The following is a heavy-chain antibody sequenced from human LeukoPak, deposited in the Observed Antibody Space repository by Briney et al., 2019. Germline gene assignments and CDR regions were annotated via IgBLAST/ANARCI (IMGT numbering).Heavy chain of an antibody. V-gene: IGHV1-2*02. CDR2: INPNSGGT. D-gene: IGHD3-3*01. CDR1: ENTFTNYY. Sequence: ASAKVSCKASENTFTNYYMHWVRQAPGQGLEWMGWINPNSGGTNYAQKFQGRVTMTRDTSISTAYMELSRLRSDDTAVYYCARATTLRFLEWLSFDAFDIWGQGTMVTVSS. CDR3: ARATTLRFLEWLSFDAFDI. J-gene: IGHJ3*02.